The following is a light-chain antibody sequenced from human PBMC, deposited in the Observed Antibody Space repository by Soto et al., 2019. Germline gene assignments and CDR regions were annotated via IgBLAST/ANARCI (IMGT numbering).Light chain of an antibody. Sequence: MQLTQSPSSLSASVGDRVTSXXRASQGISSYLAWYQQKPGKAPKLXXYAASTLQSGVPSRFSGSGSGTDFTLTISSLQPEDFATYYCQQLNRYPPITFGQGTRLEI. V-gene: IGKV1-9*01. CDR2: AAS. J-gene: IGKJ5*01. CDR3: QQLNRYPPIT. CDR1: QGISSY.